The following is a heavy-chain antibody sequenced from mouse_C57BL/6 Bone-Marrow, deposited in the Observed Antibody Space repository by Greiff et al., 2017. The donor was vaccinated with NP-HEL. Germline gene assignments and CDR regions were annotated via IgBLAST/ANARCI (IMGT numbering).Heavy chain of an antibody. D-gene: IGHD2-2*01. V-gene: IGHV10-1*01. J-gene: IGHJ1*03. Sequence: GGGLVQPKGSLKLSCAASGFSFNTYAMNWVRQAPGKGLEWVARMRSKSNNYATYYADSVKDRFTISRDDSESMLYLQMNNLKTEDTAMYYCVRHSLWLRRYWYFDVWGTGTTVTVSS. CDR2: MRSKSNNYAT. CDR1: GFSFNTYA. CDR3: VRHSLWLRRYWYFDV.